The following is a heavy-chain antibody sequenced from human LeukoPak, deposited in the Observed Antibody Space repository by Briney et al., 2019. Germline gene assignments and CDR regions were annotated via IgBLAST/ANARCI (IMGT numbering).Heavy chain of an antibody. J-gene: IGHJ4*02. V-gene: IGHV4-59*01. CDR3: ARAGDRYTVTSVGGGYYFDY. D-gene: IGHD4-11*01. Sequence: SETLSLTCTVSGGSISNYYWSWIRQPPGKGLEWIGYIYYSGSTNYNPSLKSRVTISVDTSKNQFSLKLSSVTAADTAVYYCARAGDRYTVTSVGGGYYFDYWGQGTLVTVSS. CDR2: IYYSGST. CDR1: GGSISNYY.